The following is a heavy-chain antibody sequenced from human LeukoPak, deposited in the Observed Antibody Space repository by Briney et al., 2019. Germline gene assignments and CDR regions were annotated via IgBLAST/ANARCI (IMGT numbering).Heavy chain of an antibody. V-gene: IGHV1-69*01. Sequence: GSSVKVSCKASGGTFSSCAISWVRQAPGQGLEWMGGIIPIFGTANYAQKFQGRVTITADESTSTAYMELSSLRSEDTAVYYCHYGSGSYYIDYWGQGTLVTVSS. J-gene: IGHJ4*02. CDR3: HYGSGSYYIDY. CDR2: IIPIFGTA. D-gene: IGHD3-10*01. CDR1: GGTFSSCA.